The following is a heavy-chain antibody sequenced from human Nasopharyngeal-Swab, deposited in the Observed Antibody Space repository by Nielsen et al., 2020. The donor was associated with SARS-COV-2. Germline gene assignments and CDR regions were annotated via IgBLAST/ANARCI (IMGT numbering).Heavy chain of an antibody. CDR1: GGSFSGYY. CDR2: INHSGST. D-gene: IGHD3-22*01. J-gene: IGHJ5*01. Sequence: SETLSLTCAVYGGSFSGYYWSWIRQPPGKGLEWIGEINHSGSTNYNPSLKSRVTISVDTSKNQFSLKLTSVTAADTAVYYCARGLYDGSGLLDSWGHGTLVTVSS. V-gene: IGHV4-34*01. CDR3: ARGLYDGSGLLDS.